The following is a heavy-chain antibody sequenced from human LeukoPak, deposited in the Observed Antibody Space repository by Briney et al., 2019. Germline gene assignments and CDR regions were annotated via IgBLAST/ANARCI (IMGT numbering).Heavy chain of an antibody. D-gene: IGHD2-21*02. CDR3: ARVAKTAILGFES. Sequence: PQTLSPTCPLSAGSTTSVGYSWNWIRHHPGKGLEWIGHIYNSGTTHTKPSLKSRVTISVDTSKNQLSLKLRSATAADTAVYYCARVAKTAILGFESWGQGTLVSVSS. CDR1: AGSTTSVGYS. V-gene: IGHV4-31*03. CDR2: IYNSGTT. J-gene: IGHJ4*02.